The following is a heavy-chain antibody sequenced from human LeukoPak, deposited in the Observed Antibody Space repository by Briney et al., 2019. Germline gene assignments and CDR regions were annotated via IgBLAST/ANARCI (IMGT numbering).Heavy chain of an antibody. V-gene: IGHV3-48*04. J-gene: IGHJ5*02. Sequence: GGSLRLSCAASGFTFSNHNMVWVRQLPGKGLEWISYISDSSITMYYADSVKGRFTISRDNAKNSLFLQMNSLRAEDTAVYYCARDGGFCSGGFCYRLFDPWGQGTLVTVSS. CDR2: ISDSSITM. CDR3: ARDGGFCSGGFCYRLFDP. D-gene: IGHD2-15*01. CDR1: GFTFSNHN.